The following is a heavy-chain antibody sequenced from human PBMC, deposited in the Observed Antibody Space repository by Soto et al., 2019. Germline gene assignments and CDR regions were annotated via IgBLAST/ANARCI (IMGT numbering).Heavy chain of an antibody. J-gene: IGHJ6*03. CDR3: ARDLDYYGSGSPPWGYYYYYYMDV. CDR2: ISGSGGST. CDR1: GFTFSSYA. D-gene: IGHD3-10*01. Sequence: GGSLRLSCAASGFTFSSYAMSWVRQAPGKGLEWVSAISGSGGSTYYADSVKGRFTISRDNAKNSLYLQMNSLRAEDTAVYYCARDLDYYGSGSPPWGYYYYYYMDVWGKGTTVTVSS. V-gene: IGHV3-23*01.